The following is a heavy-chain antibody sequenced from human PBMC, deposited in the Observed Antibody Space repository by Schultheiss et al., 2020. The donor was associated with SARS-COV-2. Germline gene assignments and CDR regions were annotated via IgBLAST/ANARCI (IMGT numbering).Heavy chain of an antibody. V-gene: IGHV3-21*04. Sequence: GGSLRLSCAASGFTFSSYSMNWVRQAPGKGLEWVSSISSSGSTIYYADSVKGRFTISRDNAKNSLYLQMNSLRAEDTALYYCAKSYSGLYYGMDVWGQGTLVTVSS. CDR2: ISSSGSTI. D-gene: IGHD3-10*01. CDR3: AKSYSGLYYGMDV. J-gene: IGHJ6*02. CDR1: GFTFSSYS.